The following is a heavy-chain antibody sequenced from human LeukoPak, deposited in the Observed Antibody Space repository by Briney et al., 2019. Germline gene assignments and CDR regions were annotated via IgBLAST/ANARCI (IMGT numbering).Heavy chain of an antibody. CDR3: ARQKWEQQGRDYYFNGLDV. CDR2: IYLYGTT. V-gene: IGHV4-4*02. D-gene: IGHD1/OR15-1a*01. J-gene: IGHJ6*02. Sequence: PSETLSLTFSVSIGSISSSKWWSWVRQSPVKGLERIGEIYLYGTTSYNPSFTSRVTMSVDRSRNQFSLKLTSVTAADTAVYYCARQKWEQQGRDYYFNGLDVWGPGTTVIVSS. CDR1: IGSISSSKW.